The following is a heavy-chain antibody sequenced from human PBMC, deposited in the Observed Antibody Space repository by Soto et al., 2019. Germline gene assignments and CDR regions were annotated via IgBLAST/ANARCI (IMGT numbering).Heavy chain of an antibody. D-gene: IGHD1-26*01. Sequence: GASVKVSCKASGYTFTSYAMHWVRQAPGQRLEWMGWINAGNGNTKYSQKFQGRVTITRDTSASTAYMELSSLRSEDTAVYYCAVGATTWGYYYYGMDVWGQGTTVTVSS. CDR3: AVGATTWGYYYYGMDV. CDR2: INAGNGNT. CDR1: GYTFTSYA. V-gene: IGHV1-3*01. J-gene: IGHJ6*02.